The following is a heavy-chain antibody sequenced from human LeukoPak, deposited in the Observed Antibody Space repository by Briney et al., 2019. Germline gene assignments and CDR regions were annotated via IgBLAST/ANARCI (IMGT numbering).Heavy chain of an antibody. Sequence: SETLSLTCTVSGGSISSYYWSWIRQPPGKGLEGIGCIYYSGSTNYNPSLKSRGTISVDKSNNQFSLKLSSVTAADTAVYYCARHVRVATMQFDYWGQGTLVTVSS. D-gene: IGHD5-12*01. CDR1: GGSISSYY. J-gene: IGHJ4*02. CDR3: ARHVRVATMQFDY. CDR2: IYYSGST. V-gene: IGHV4-59*08.